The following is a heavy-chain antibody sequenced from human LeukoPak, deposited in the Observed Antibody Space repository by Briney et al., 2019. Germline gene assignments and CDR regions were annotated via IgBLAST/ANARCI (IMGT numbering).Heavy chain of an antibody. D-gene: IGHD6-13*01. CDR2: IYHSGGT. CDR3: ARYSSSWDY. J-gene: IGHJ4*02. CDR1: GYSISSGYY. V-gene: IGHV4-38-2*01. Sequence: SETLSLTCAVSGYSISSGYYWGWIRQPPGKGLEWIGSIYHSGGTYYNPSLKSRVTISVDTSKNQFSLKLSSVTAADTAVYYCARYSSSWDYWGQGTLVTVSS.